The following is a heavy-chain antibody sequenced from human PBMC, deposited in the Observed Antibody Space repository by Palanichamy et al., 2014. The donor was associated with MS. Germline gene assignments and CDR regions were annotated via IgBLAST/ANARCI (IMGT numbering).Heavy chain of an antibody. CDR2: IIPILGIA. J-gene: IGHJ6*02. V-gene: IGHV1-69*04. CDR1: RHFSSYA. Sequence: QVQLVQSGAVGEEAWVLGEGLLQGFWRHFSSYAISWVRQAPGQGLEWMGRIIPILGIANYAQKFQGRVTITADKSTSTAYMELSSLRSEDTAVYYCARDEGGDYGYYYGMDVWGQGTTVTVSS. CDR3: ARDEGGDYGYYYGMDV. D-gene: IGHD4-17*01.